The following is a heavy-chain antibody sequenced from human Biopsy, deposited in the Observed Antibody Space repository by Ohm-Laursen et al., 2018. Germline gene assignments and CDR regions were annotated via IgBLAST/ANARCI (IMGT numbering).Heavy chain of an antibody. Sequence: GASVTVFCKASGYTFTVYFSHWVRQAPGQGPEWLGWISPSSGGTNYARRFQGRVTVIRVPSATTGYMELSSLRSDDTAVYYRARDIMNPIGGLVARSDVFDVWGQGTMVTVSS. CDR2: ISPSSGGT. CDR1: GYTFTVYF. V-gene: IGHV1-2*02. J-gene: IGHJ3*01. CDR3: ARDIMNPIGGLVARSDVFDV. D-gene: IGHD3-16*02.